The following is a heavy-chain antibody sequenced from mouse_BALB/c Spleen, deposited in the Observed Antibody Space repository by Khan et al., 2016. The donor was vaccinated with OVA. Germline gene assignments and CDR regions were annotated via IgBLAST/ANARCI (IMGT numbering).Heavy chain of an antibody. V-gene: IGHV1S132*01. CDR1: GYIFTSYW. D-gene: IGHD3-2*01. CDR3: ARPSDNSGSLFAY. J-gene: IGHJ3*01. CDR2: IYPGTGST. Sequence: QVQLQQPGAELVRPGASVKLSCKTSGYIFTSYWIHWVKQRSGQGLEWIARIYPGTGSTHYNEKFKGKATLTADKSSSTAYMQLSSLKSEDSAVYFCARPSDNSGSLFAYWGQGTLVTVSA.